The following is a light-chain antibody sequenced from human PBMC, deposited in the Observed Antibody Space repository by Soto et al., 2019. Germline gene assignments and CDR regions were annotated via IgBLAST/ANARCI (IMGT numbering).Light chain of an antibody. V-gene: IGKV1-5*03. CDR2: KAS. Sequence: DIQMTQSASALSATVGDRVTITCRAVQSISSWLAWYQQKPGKAPKLLIYKASSLESGVPSRFSGSGSGTEFTLTISSLQPDDFATYYCQQYNSYSPTWPFGQGTKVDIK. J-gene: IGKJ1*01. CDR3: QQYNSYSPTWP. CDR1: QSISSW.